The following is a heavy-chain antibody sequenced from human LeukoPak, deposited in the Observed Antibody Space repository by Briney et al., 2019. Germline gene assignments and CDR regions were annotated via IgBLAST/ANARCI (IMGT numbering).Heavy chain of an antibody. CDR3: ARELSGLTNWFDP. CDR2: IYYSGST. Sequence: SETLSLTCTVSGGSISSYYWGWIRQPPGKGLEWIGYIYYSGSTNYNPSLKSRVTISVDTSKNQFSLKLSSVTAADTAVYYCARELSGLTNWFDPWGQGTLVTVSS. V-gene: IGHV4-59*01. D-gene: IGHD2/OR15-2a*01. J-gene: IGHJ5*02. CDR1: GGSISSYY.